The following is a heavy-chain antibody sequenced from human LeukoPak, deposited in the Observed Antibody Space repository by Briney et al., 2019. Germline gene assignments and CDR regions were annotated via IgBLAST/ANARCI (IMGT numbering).Heavy chain of an antibody. D-gene: IGHD3-9*01. CDR2: ISAYNGDT. CDR3: ARDSYDFLTGRYSGSGGVY. J-gene: IGHJ4*02. Sequence: ASVKVSCKTSGYIFSSYGINWVRQAPGQGLEWVGWISAYNGDTKYAQKLQGRVTMTTDTSTRTVYMELRTLRSDDTSIYYCARDSYDFLTGRYSGSGGVYWGQGTLVTVSS. V-gene: IGHV1-18*01. CDR1: GYIFSSYG.